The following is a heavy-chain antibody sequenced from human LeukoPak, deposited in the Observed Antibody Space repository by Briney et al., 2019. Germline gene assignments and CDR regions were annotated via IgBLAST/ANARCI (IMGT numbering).Heavy chain of an antibody. CDR3: ARDLSRRRGNVGTPTETFDP. D-gene: IGHD1-1*01. V-gene: IGHV1-18*01. CDR2: ISTYNGNT. CDR1: GYTFTNYG. Sequence: ASVKVSCKASGYTFTNYGISWVRQAPGQGLEWMGWISTYNGNTNYVQKLQGRVTMTTDTSTSTAYMELRSLRSDDTAVYYCARDLSRRRGNVGTPTETFDPWGQGTLVTVSS. J-gene: IGHJ5*02.